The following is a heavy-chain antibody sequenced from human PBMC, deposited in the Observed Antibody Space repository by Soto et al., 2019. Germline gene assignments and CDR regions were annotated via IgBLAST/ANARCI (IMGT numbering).Heavy chain of an antibody. J-gene: IGHJ4*02. CDR2: INPSGGST. Sequence: ASVKVSCKASGYTFTGYYMHWVRQAPGQGLEWMGIINPSGGSTSYAQKFQGRVTMTRDTSTSTVYMELSSLRSEDTAVYYCAANPVVEMATIGLLRLWGQGTLVTVSS. CDR3: AANPVVEMATIGLLRL. V-gene: IGHV1-46*01. D-gene: IGHD5-12*01. CDR1: GYTFTGYY.